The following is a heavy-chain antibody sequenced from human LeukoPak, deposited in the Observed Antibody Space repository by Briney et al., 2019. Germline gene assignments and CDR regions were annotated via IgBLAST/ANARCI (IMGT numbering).Heavy chain of an antibody. D-gene: IGHD6-13*01. CDR2: IKSKTDGGTT. J-gene: IGHJ4*02. Sequence: GGSLRLSCAASGFTFSTYWMTWVRQAPGKGLEWVGRIKSKTDGGTTDYAAPVKGRFTISRDDSKNTLYLQMNSLKTEDTAVYYCTTSPPPSSWYFDYWGQGTLVTVSS. CDR3: TTSPPPSSWYFDY. V-gene: IGHV3-15*01. CDR1: GFTFSTYW.